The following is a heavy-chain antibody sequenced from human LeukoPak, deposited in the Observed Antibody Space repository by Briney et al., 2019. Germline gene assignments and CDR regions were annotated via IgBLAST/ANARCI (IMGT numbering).Heavy chain of an antibody. CDR3: GGDPLTPGLMVYAISSVDY. Sequence: PSETLSLTCAVYGGSFSGYYWSWIRQPPGKGLEWIGEINHSGSTNYNPSLKSRVTISVDTSKNQFSLKLSSVTAADTAVYYCGGDPLTPGLMVYAISSVDYWGQGTLVTVSS. D-gene: IGHD2-8*01. CDR1: GGSFSGYY. J-gene: IGHJ4*02. CDR2: INHSGST. V-gene: IGHV4-34*01.